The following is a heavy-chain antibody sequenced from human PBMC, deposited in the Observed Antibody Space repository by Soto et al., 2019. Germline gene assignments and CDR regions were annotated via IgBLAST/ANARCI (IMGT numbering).Heavy chain of an antibody. J-gene: IGHJ6*03. CDR2: ISGSGGST. CDR3: AKSILVAAAASYYYYYMDV. D-gene: IGHD6-13*01. Sequence: PGGSLRLSCAASGFTFSSYAMSWVRQAPGKGLEWVSAISGSGGSTYYADSVRGRFTISRDNSKNTLYLQMNSLRAEDTAVYYCAKSILVAAAASYYYYYMDVWGKGTTVTVSS. V-gene: IGHV3-23*01. CDR1: GFTFSSYA.